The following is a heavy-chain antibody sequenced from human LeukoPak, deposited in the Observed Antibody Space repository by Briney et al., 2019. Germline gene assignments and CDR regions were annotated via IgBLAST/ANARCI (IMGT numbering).Heavy chain of an antibody. Sequence: TGGSLRLSCAAPGFTFSSYWMHWVRQAPGKGLVWVSRINSDGRSTSYADSVKGRFTMSRDNAKSTLYLQTNSLKAQDTVVDYCARARTPYTYYYGSGSYTHFDYWGQGTLVTVSS. CDR3: ARARTPYTYYYGSGSYTHFDY. D-gene: IGHD3-10*01. V-gene: IGHV3-74*01. J-gene: IGHJ4*02. CDR2: INSDGRST. CDR1: GFTFSSYW.